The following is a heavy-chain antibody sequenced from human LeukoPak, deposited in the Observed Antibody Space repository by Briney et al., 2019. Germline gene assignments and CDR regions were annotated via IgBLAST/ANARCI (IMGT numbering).Heavy chain of an antibody. CDR1: GFTFGDRA. D-gene: IGHD5-24*01. V-gene: IGHV3-9*01. J-gene: IGHJ3*01. CDR2: ISWNSGNI. CDR3: VKGRRDGYNFDAFDF. Sequence: GGSLRLSCAASGFTFGDRAMHWVRQPPGKGLEWVSGISWNSGNIDYADSVKGRFTISRDSAKSSLYLQMNSLRAEDTALYFCVKGRRDGYNFDAFDFWGHGTMVTVSS.